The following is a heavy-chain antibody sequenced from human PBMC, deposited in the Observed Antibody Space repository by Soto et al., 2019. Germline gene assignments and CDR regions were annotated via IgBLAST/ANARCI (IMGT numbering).Heavy chain of an antibody. V-gene: IGHV3-23*01. CDR2: ISGSGGST. D-gene: IGHD3-22*01. Sequence: EVQLLESGGGLVQPGGSLRLSCAASGFTFSSYAMSWVRQAPGQGLEWVSAISGSGGSTYYADSVKGRFTISRDNSKNTLYLQMNSLRAEDTAVYYCAKITMIVVVTPGAFDLWGQGTMVTVSS. CDR3: AKITMIVVVTPGAFDL. J-gene: IGHJ3*01. CDR1: GFTFSSYA.